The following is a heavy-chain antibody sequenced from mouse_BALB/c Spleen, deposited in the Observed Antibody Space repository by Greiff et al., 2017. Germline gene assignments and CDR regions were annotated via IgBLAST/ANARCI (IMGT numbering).Heavy chain of an antibody. CDR1: GFSLTSYG. V-gene: IGHV2-4-1*01. CDR3: ARNSYDYLYYFDY. Sequence: QVQLQQSGPGLVQPSQCLSITCTVSGFSLTSYGVHWVRQSPGKGLEWLGVIWSGGSTDYNAAFISRLSISKDNSKSQVFFKMNSLQADDTAIYYCARNSYDYLYYFDYWGQGTTLTVSA. CDR2: IWSGGST. J-gene: IGHJ2*01. D-gene: IGHD2-4*01.